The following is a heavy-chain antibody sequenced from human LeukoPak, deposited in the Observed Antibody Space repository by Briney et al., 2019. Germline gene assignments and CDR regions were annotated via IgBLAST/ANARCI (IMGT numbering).Heavy chain of an antibody. CDR1: GGSISSGGYS. CDR2: IYHSGST. Sequence: SETLSLTCAVSGGSISSGGYSWSWIRQPPGKGLEWIGYIYHSGSTYYNPSLKSRVTISVDRSKNQFSLKLSSVTAADTAVYYCARGYCSSTSCATDFDYWGQGTLVTVSS. V-gene: IGHV4-30-2*01. J-gene: IGHJ4*02. D-gene: IGHD2-2*01. CDR3: ARGYCSSTSCATDFDY.